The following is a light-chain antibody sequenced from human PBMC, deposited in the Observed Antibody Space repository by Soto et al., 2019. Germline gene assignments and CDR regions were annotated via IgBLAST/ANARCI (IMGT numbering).Light chain of an antibody. CDR3: QQYGSSPFT. CDR1: ERIYSAY. CDR2: GAS. J-gene: IGKJ3*01. V-gene: IGKV3-20*01. Sequence: ENVLTQSRGTLSLSRGERATLSRRASERIYSAYLGWYQQKPGKAPRLLIHGASSRASGIPDRFSGSGSGTDFTLTISRLEPEDCAVYYCQQYGSSPFTFGPGTKVDIK.